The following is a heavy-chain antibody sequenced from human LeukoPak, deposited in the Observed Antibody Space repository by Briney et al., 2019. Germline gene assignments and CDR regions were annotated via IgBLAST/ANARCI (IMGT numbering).Heavy chain of an antibody. CDR3: ARPRRYYYGSGIWFDP. J-gene: IGHJ5*02. Sequence: SETLSLTCAVSGGSISSSNWWSWIRQPPGKGLEWIGEINHSGSTNYNPSLKSRVTISVDTSKNQFSLKLSSVTAADTAVYYCARPRRYYYGSGIWFDPWGQGTLVTVSS. CDR2: INHSGST. D-gene: IGHD3-10*01. V-gene: IGHV4-4*02. CDR1: GGSISSSNW.